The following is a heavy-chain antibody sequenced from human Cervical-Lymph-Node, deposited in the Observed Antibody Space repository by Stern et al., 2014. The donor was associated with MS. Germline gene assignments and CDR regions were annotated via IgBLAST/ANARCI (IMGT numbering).Heavy chain of an antibody. J-gene: IGHJ4*02. CDR3: ARAASTTSSYNF. V-gene: IGHV1-69*01. D-gene: IGHD3-10*01. CDR2: TIPIFGTA. CDR1: GGSFINNV. Sequence: QVQLVQSGAEVKKPGSSVKVSCQASGGSFINNVISWVRQAPGQGLEWMGGTIPIFGTALYAQKFRGSVTITADESTRPTYMELSSLKSDDTAVYFWARAASTTSSYNFWGPGTLVTVSS.